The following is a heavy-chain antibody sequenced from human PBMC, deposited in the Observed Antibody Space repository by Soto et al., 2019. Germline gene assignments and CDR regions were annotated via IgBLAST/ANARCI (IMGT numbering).Heavy chain of an antibody. D-gene: IGHD3-3*01. Sequence: GASVKVSCKASGYTFTSYDINWVRQATGQGLEGMGWMNPNSGNTGYAQKFQGRVTMTRNTSISTAYMELSSLRSEDTAVYYCARVYDFWSGYYYYYYGMDVWGQGTTVTVS. V-gene: IGHV1-8*01. CDR3: ARVYDFWSGYYYYYYGMDV. CDR2: MNPNSGNT. J-gene: IGHJ6*02. CDR1: GYTFTSYD.